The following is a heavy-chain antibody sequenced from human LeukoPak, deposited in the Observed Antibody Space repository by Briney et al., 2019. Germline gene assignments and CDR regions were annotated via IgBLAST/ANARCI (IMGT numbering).Heavy chain of an antibody. D-gene: IGHD1-14*01. V-gene: IGHV6-1*01. Sequence: XLTCAIXXDSVSSNSAAWNWGRQSPSRGLEWLGRTYYRSKWYNGYAVSVKSRITINPDTSKNQFSLQLNSVTPEDTAVYYCARDPDGPWGQGTLVTVSS. CDR3: ARDPDGP. CDR2: TYYRSKWYN. CDR1: XDSVSSNSAA. J-gene: IGHJ5*02.